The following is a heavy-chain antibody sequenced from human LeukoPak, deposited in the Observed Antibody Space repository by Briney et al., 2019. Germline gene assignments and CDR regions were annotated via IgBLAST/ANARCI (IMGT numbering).Heavy chain of an antibody. CDR1: GFTFSNYY. CDR2: ITSSGSYT. D-gene: IGHD3-10*01. J-gene: IGHJ4*02. Sequence: GGSLRLSCAASGFTFSNYYMSWVRQTPGKGLEWVSYITSSGSYTNYADSVKGRFTMSRDNAKKSLYLQMNSLNPEDTAVYYCARFMGSGIYTPDYWGQGTLVTASS. CDR3: ARFMGSGIYTPDY. V-gene: IGHV3-11*03.